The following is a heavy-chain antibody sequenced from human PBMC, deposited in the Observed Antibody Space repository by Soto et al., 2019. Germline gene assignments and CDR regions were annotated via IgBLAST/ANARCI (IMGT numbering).Heavy chain of an antibody. J-gene: IGHJ4*02. Sequence: QIQLVQSGAEVKKPGASVKVSCKASGYTFSSYHITWVRQAPGQGLEWMRWISAYNGNTNYAQNLQGRVTMTTDPSTSTAYMELRSLRSDDTAVYYCARDRPQVDYWGQGTLVTVSS. CDR3: ARDRPQVDY. CDR2: ISAYNGNT. V-gene: IGHV1-18*01. CDR1: GYTFSSYH.